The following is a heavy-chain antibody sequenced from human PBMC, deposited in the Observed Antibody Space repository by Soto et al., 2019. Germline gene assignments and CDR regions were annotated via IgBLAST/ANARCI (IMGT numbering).Heavy chain of an antibody. CDR2: ARTRGNGYST. Sequence: EVQLVESGGDLVQPGGSLRLSCGASGFTFSDHHMNWVRQAPGKGLEWVGRARTRGNGYSTEYAASVRGRFTVSRDDSKNSLFLQMNGLRAEDTAVYYCVGESFYRLDYWGQGTLGTVSS. J-gene: IGHJ4*02. D-gene: IGHD3-16*01. CDR3: VGESFYRLDY. V-gene: IGHV3-72*01. CDR1: GFTFSDHH.